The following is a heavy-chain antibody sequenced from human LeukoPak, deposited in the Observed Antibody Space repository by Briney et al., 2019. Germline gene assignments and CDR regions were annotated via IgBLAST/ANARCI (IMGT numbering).Heavy chain of an antibody. Sequence: PGGSLRLSCAVSGFTFSSYAMNWVRQAPGKGLEWVSSISAGGGSTYYADSVKGRFTISRDSSTNTLYLQMTSLRAEDTAVYYCAKAIASAGKPAFDYCGQGTLVTVSS. CDR1: GFTFSSYA. J-gene: IGHJ4*02. D-gene: IGHD6-13*01. V-gene: IGHV3-23*01. CDR3: AKAIASAGKPAFDY. CDR2: ISAGGGST.